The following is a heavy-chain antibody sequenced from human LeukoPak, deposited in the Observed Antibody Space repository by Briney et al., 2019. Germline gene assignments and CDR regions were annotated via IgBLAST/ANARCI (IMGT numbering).Heavy chain of an antibody. V-gene: IGHV1-69*13. CDR1: GGTFSSYA. J-gene: IGHJ4*02. CDR3: ARESGSYHGNDY. CDR2: IIPIFGTA. D-gene: IGHD1-26*01. Sequence: SVKVSCKASGGTFSSYAISWVRQAPGQGLEWMGGIIPIFGTANYAQKFQGRVTITADESTSTAYMELSSLRSEDTAVYYCARESGSYHGNDYWGQGTLVTVSS.